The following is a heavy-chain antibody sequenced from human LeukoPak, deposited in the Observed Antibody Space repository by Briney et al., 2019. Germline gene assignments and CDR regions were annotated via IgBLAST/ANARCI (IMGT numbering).Heavy chain of an antibody. CDR3: AIFVLAVTEFFDC. V-gene: IGHV3-48*03. D-gene: IGHD6-19*01. J-gene: IGHJ4*02. CDR2: FCSRSSTI. Sequence: PGGSLRLFCAASGFTFSSYEMNWVRHAPWKGLEGVSYFCSRSSTIYYTDSVRGRFTISRDNAKNALFLQMKSLRAEVTAIYYCAIFVLAVTEFFDCWGQGNLVTVSS. CDR1: GFTFSSYE.